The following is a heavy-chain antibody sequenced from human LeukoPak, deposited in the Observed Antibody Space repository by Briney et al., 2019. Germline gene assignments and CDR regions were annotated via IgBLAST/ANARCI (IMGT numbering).Heavy chain of an antibody. V-gene: IGHV1-69*01. CDR2: IIPIFGTA. J-gene: IGHJ4*02. CDR1: GGTFTSYA. Sequence: ASVKVSFKASGGTFTSYAISWLRQAPRQGLEWVGVIIPIFGTANYAQKFQGRVTITADESTSTAYMELSRLRAEDTAVYYCARGRYCSSTSCYIKFDYWGQGTLVTVSS. CDR3: ARGRYCSSTSCYIKFDY. D-gene: IGHD2-2*02.